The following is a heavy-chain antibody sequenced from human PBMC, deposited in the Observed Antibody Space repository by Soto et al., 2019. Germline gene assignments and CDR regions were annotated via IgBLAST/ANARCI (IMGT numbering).Heavy chain of an antibody. Sequence: PGESLKSSCKGSGYRFTNYWIGWVRQKPGKGLEWMGIIYPGDSDTRYSPSFQGQVTISADKSSSTAYLQWSSLKASDTAMYYCARQAGTITNYYYYYMDVWGKGTTVTVSS. V-gene: IGHV5-51*01. CDR1: GYRFTNYW. J-gene: IGHJ6*03. CDR3: ARQAGTITNYYYYYMDV. D-gene: IGHD1-7*01. CDR2: IYPGDSDT.